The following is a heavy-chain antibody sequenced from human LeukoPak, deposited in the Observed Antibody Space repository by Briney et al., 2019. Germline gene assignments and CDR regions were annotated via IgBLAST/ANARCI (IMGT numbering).Heavy chain of an antibody. CDR3: ARDYYDSSGYSYYFDY. J-gene: IGHJ4*02. CDR1: GGSISSYY. V-gene: IGHV4-59*01. Sequence: SETLSLTCTVSGGSISSYYWSWIRQPPGKGLEWIGYMYYSGSTNYNPSLKSRVTISVDTSKNQFSLKLSSVTAADTAVYYCARDYYDSSGYSYYFDYWGQGTLVTVSS. D-gene: IGHD3-22*01. CDR2: MYYSGST.